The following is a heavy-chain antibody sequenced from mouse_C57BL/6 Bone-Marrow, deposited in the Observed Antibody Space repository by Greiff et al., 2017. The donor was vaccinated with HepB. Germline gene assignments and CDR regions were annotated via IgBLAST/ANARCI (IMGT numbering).Heavy chain of an antibody. CDR1: GYTFTSYW. J-gene: IGHJ2*01. CDR3: TPLYYGSSYFDY. D-gene: IGHD1-1*01. CDR2: IYPGSGST. V-gene: IGHV1-55*01. Sequence: QVQLQQPGAELVKPGASVKMSCKASGYTFTSYWITWVKQRPGQGLEWIGDIYPGSGSTNYNEKFKSKATLTVDTSSSTAYMQLSSLTSEDSAVYYCTPLYYGSSYFDYWGQGTTLTVSS.